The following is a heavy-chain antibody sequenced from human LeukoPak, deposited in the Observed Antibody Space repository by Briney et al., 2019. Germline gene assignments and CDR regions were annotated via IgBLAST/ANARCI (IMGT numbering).Heavy chain of an antibody. V-gene: IGHV3-7*01. CDR3: ARGPNYGDRVDYFHY. CDR1: GFIFRNHW. D-gene: IGHD4-17*01. J-gene: IGHJ4*02. CDR2: IKQGGNEK. Sequence: GGSLRLSCAASGFIFRNHWMSWVRQVPGRGLEWVAHIKQGGNEKHYVDSVEGRFTLSRDDSKNSLYLQMNSLRVDDSAVYYCARGPNYGDRVDYFHYWGQGTLVTVSS.